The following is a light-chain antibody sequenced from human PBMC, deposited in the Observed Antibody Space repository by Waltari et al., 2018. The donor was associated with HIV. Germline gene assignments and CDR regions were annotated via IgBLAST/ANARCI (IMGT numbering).Light chain of an antibody. Sequence: QSVLIQPPSASGTPGPRVSISCSGSNSNIGSNTVHWYQYIPGTAPKLLIYNNNQRPSGVLDRFSGSKSGTSASLAISGLQSEDEADYFCAAWADSLNGPVFGGGTKLTVL. CDR3: AAWADSLNGPV. V-gene: IGLV1-44*01. CDR1: NSNIGSNT. CDR2: NNN. J-gene: IGLJ3*02.